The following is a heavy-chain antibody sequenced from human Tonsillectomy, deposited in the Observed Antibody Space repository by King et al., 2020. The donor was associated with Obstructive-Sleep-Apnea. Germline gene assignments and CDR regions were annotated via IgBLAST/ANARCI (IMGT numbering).Heavy chain of an antibody. J-gene: IGHJ4*02. CDR1: GGSFSGHY. Sequence: VQLQQWGAGLLKPSETLSLTCAVLGGSFSGHYWSWIRQPPGKGLEWIGEIEHSGSTNYNPSLKSRVTISLDTSKNQFSLRLSSVTAADTAVYYCARRDDSWGQGTLVTVSS. CDR2: IEHSGST. V-gene: IGHV4-34*01. CDR3: ARRDDS.